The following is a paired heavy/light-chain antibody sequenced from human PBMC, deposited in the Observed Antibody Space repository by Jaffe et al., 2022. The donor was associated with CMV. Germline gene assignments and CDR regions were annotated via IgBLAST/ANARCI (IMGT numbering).Light chain of an antibody. J-gene: IGKJ1*01. CDR1: QAVRNS. CDR2: DVS. CDR3: QHYSNFPPT. V-gene: IGKV1-NL1*01. Sequence: DIQMTQSPSSLSASVGDRVTITCRASQAVRNSLAWFQQKPGTAPKLLLYDVSNLQNGVPSRFSGSGSGTDFTLTITSLRPEDFATYYCQHYSNFPPTFGQGTTVEV.
Heavy chain of an antibody. D-gene: IGHD3-10*01. CDR1: GFPLNNYN. CDR2: VNFNGRTI. CDR3: VREGTITSRMDV. V-gene: IGHV3-48*02. Sequence: EAELEESGGGLVQSGGSLRLSCTASGFPLNNYNMNWVRQTPGKGLEWLAYVNFNGRTIKYADSVRGRFSISRDNAKNSVFLQMNSLRNDDSAMYYCVREGTITSRMDVWGQGTTVTVSS. J-gene: IGHJ6*02.